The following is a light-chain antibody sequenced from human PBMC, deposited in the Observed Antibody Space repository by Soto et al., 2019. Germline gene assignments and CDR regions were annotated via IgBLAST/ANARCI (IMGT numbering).Light chain of an antibody. J-gene: IGKJ4*01. V-gene: IGKV1-16*01. CDR1: QDISNS. CDR2: AVS. CDR3: QQYKVYPRT. Sequence: DIQMTQSPSSLSASVGDTVTITCRASQDISNSLAWLQQKPGKAPKSLISAVSNLQSGVPSRFRGSGSGTHFTLTISGLQPEDLATYYCQQYKVYPRTFGGGTKVEIK.